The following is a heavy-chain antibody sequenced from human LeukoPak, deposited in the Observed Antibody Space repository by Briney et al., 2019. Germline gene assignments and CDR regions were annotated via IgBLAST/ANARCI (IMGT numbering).Heavy chain of an antibody. V-gene: IGHV3-66*01. Sequence: GGSLRLSCAASGFTVSSNYMSWVRQAPGKGLEWVSVIYSGGSTYYADSVKGRFTISRNNSKNTLYLQMNSRRAEDTAVYYCARGGPAAGRFDYWGQGTLVTVSS. CDR3: ARGGPAAGRFDY. CDR2: IYSGGST. D-gene: IGHD6-13*01. J-gene: IGHJ4*02. CDR1: GFTVSSNY.